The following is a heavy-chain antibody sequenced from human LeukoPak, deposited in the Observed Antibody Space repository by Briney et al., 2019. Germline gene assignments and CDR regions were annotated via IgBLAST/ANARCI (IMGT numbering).Heavy chain of an antibody. D-gene: IGHD3-10*01. V-gene: IGHV3-30*18. CDR2: ISYDGSDK. CDR3: AKDLRAYYYGSGSFDY. Sequence: GGSLRLSCAASGFIFSSNGMHWVRQAPGKGLEWVAVISYDGSDKYYADSVKGRFTISRDNSKNTLYLQMNSLRAEDTAVYYCAKDLRAYYYGSGSFDYWGQGTLVTVSS. J-gene: IGHJ4*02. CDR1: GFIFSSNG.